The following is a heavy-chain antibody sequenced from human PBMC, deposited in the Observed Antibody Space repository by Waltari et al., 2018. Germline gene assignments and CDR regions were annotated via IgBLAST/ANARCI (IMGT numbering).Heavy chain of an antibody. CDR3: TRDLSGYNQGGERMDV. CDR2: SRVKADVGTT. D-gene: IGHD5-18*01. CDR1: GFTFGDYA. V-gene: IGHV3-49*03. Sequence: EVQLVESGGGLVQPGRSLRLSCTASGFTFGDYAMSWFRQAPGRGPEWVGFSRVKADVGTTEYAESVKGRFTISRDDSKSIAYLQMNSLKTEDTAVYYCTRDLSGYNQGGERMDVWGQGTTVTVSS. J-gene: IGHJ6*02.